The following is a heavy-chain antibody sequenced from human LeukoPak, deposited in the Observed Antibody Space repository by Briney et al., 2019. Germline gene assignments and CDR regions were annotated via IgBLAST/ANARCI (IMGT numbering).Heavy chain of an antibody. CDR1: GYTFTGYY. J-gene: IGHJ5*02. CDR2: INPNSGGT. D-gene: IGHD3-3*01. CDR3: ARSLRFSEWLSSNWFDP. Sequence: ASVKVSCKASGYTFTGYYMHWVRQAPGQGLEWMGWINPNSGGTNYAQKFQGRVTMTRDTSISTAYMELSRLRSDDTAVYYCARSLRFSEWLSSNWFDPWGQGTLVTVSS. V-gene: IGHV1-2*02.